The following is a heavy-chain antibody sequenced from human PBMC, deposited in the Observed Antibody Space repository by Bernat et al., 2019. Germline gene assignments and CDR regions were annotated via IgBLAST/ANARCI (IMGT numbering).Heavy chain of an antibody. V-gene: IGHV3-30*18. CDR3: AKAPYSSSFYFDY. CDR2: ISYDGSNK. CDR1: GFTFSSYG. Sequence: QVQLVESGGGVVQPGRSLRLSCAASGFTFSSYGMHWVRQAPGKGLEWVAVISYDGSNKYYADSVKGRFTISRDNSKNTLYLQMNSLRAEDTAVYYCAKAPYSSSFYFDYWGQGTLVTVAS. D-gene: IGHD6-6*01. J-gene: IGHJ4*02.